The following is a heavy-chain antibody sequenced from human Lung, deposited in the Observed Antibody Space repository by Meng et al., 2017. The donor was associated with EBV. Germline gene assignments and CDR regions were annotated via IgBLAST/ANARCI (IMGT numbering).Heavy chain of an antibody. J-gene: IGHJ4*02. CDR2: IYYSGST. Sequence: VQLQESGPGPVKPSQTLSLTCTVSGGSISSGDYYWSWIRQPPGKGLEWIGYIYYSGSTYYNPSLKSRVTISVDTSKNQFSLKLSSVTAADTAVYYCARDRGGLGAFDYWGQGTLVTVSS. CDR3: ARDRGGLGAFDY. CDR1: GGSISSGDYY. V-gene: IGHV4-30-4*01. D-gene: IGHD5-12*01.